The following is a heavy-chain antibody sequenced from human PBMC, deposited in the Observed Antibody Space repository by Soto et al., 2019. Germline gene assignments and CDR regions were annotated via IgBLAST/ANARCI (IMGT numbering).Heavy chain of an antibody. CDR1: GFPFSTYG. D-gene: IGHD1-1*01. CDR2: IWYDGSNK. Sequence: QVQLVESGGGVVQPGRSLRLSCAASGFPFSTYGMHWVRQVPGKGLEWVAVIWYDGSNKYYADSVKGRFTISRDNSKNPLDLPINSLRAHDTAVYYFAGDGYSGDNDPGFYNWGQGTLVPVSS. CDR3: AGDGYSGDNDPGFYN. J-gene: IGHJ4*02. V-gene: IGHV3-33*01.